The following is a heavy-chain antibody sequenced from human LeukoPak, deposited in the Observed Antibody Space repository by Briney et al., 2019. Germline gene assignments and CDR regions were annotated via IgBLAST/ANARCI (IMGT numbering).Heavy chain of an antibody. D-gene: IGHD3-10*01. V-gene: IGHV1-8*01. CDR2: MNPNSGNT. J-gene: IGHJ5*02. CDR1: GYTFTSYD. CDR3: ARGDFHGSGSYGDWFDP. Sequence: ASVKVPCKASGYTFTSYDINWVRQATGQGLEWMGWMNPNSGNTGYAQKFQGRVTMTRNTCISTAYMELSSLRSEDTAVYYCARGDFHGSGSYGDWFDPWGQGTLVTVSS.